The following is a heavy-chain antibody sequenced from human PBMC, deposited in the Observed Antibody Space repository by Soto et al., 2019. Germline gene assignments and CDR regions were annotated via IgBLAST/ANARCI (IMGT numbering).Heavy chain of an antibody. V-gene: IGHV4-59*12. Sequence: PSETLSLTCTVSGGSISSYYWSWIRQPPGKGLEWIGYIYYSGSTNYKSSLKSRVTISVDTSKNQFSLKLSSVTAADTAVYYCASSGWWYFDYWGQGTLVTVSS. J-gene: IGHJ4*02. CDR2: IYYSGST. D-gene: IGHD6-19*01. CDR1: GGSISSYY. CDR3: ASSGWWYFDY.